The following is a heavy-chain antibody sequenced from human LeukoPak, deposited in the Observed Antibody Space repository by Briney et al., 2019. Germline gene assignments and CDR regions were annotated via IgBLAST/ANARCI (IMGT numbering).Heavy chain of an antibody. D-gene: IGHD3-16*01. CDR1: GFTFSNYG. CDR3: ARDRFPHDDAHYGMDV. V-gene: IGHV3-33*01. J-gene: IGHJ6*02. Sequence: GRSLRLSCTASGFTFSNYGMHWVRQAPGKGLEWVAVMWVWNDGSNEYYADSVKGRFTIARDNSKNTLYLQMVSLRAEDTADYYCARDRFPHDDAHYGMDVWGQETTVTVSS. CDR2: MWVWNDGSNE.